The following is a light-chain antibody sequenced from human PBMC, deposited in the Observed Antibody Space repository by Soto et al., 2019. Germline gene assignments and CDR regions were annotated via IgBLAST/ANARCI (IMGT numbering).Light chain of an antibody. J-gene: IGLJ1*01. Sequence: QSALTQPRSVSGSPGQAVTISCTGTSSDVGGHNFVSWYQQHPGKAPKVMIYDVTKRPSGVPDRFSGSKSGNTASLTISGLQADDEADYYCCSYAGSNTFDVFGTGTKLTVL. CDR3: CSYAGSNTFDV. CDR1: SSDVGGHNF. CDR2: DVT. V-gene: IGLV2-11*01.